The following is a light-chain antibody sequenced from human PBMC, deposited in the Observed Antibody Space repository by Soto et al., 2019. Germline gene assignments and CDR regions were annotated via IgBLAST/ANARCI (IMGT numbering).Light chain of an antibody. CDR3: NSYAGSNNLGV. CDR2: DVS. V-gene: IGLV2-8*01. J-gene: IGLJ2*01. Sequence: QSALTQPPSASGSPGQSVTISCTGTSSDVGNYNYVSWYQQHPGKAPKLMIYDVSKRPSGVPDRFSGSKSGNTASLTVSGLQAEDEADYYCNSYAGSNNLGVFGGGTKLTVL. CDR1: SSDVGNYNY.